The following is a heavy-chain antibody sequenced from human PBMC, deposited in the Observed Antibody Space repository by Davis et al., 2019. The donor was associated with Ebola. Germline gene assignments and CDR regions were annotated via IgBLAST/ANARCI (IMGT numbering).Heavy chain of an antibody. Sequence: MPSETLSLTCAVSGGSISSGGYSWSWIRQPPGKGLEWIGYIYYSGSTYYNPSLKSRVTISVDTSKNQFSLKLSSVTAADTAVYYCARATGSSAYQDAFDIWGQGTMVTVSS. J-gene: IGHJ3*02. CDR1: GGSISSGGYS. CDR2: IYYSGST. D-gene: IGHD2-2*01. V-gene: IGHV4-30-4*07. CDR3: ARATGSSAYQDAFDI.